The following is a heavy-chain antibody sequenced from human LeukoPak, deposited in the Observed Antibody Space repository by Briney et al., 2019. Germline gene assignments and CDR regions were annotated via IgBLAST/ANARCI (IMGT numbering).Heavy chain of an antibody. V-gene: IGHV4-59*01. J-gene: IGHJ4*02. Sequence: SETLSLTCTVSGGSISSYYWSWLRQPPGKGLEWIGYIYYSGSTNYNPSLKSRVTISVDTSKNQFSLKLSSVTAADTAVYYCARHGWGSHAGGLDYWGQGTLVTVSS. CDR1: GGSISSYY. CDR2: IYYSGST. D-gene: IGHD3-10*01. CDR3: ARHGWGSHAGGLDY.